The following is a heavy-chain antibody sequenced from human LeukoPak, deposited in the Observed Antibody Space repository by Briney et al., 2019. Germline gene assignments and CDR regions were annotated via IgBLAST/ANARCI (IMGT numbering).Heavy chain of an antibody. CDR3: ARGSGYNWGDAFDI. J-gene: IGHJ3*02. CDR2: ISYDGSNK. D-gene: IGHD5-24*01. V-gene: IGHV3-30*04. Sequence: PGGSLRLSWAAAGFTFSSYAMHWVRQAPGKGLEWVAVISYDGSNKYYADSVKGRFTISRDNSKNTLYLQMNSLRAEDTAVYYCARGSGYNWGDAFDIWGQGTMVTVSS. CDR1: GFTFSSYA.